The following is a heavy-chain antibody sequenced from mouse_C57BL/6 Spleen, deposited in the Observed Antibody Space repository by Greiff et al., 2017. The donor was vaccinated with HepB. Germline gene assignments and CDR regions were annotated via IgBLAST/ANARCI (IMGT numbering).Heavy chain of an antibody. CDR1: GFTFSDAW. Sequence: GGSMKLSCAASGFTFSDAWMDWVRQSPEKGLEWVAEIRNKANNHATYYAESVKGRFTISRDDSNSSVSLQMNSLRAEDTGIYYCTRRGDDGYFDVWGTGTTVTVSS. J-gene: IGHJ1*03. D-gene: IGHD2-12*01. V-gene: IGHV6-6*01. CDR2: IRNKANNHAT. CDR3: TRRGDDGYFDV.